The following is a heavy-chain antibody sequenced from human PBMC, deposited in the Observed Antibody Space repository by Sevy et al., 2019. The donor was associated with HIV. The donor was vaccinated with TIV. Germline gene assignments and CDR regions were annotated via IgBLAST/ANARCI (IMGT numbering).Heavy chain of an antibody. Sequence: GGSLRLSCAASGFTFSNYAMSWVRQAPGKGLEWVSAISGSGGSTYYADSVKGRFTISRDNSKNTLYLQINSLRGEDTAVYYCAKHRHLWLLDWYFDLWGRGTLVTVSS. V-gene: IGHV3-23*01. J-gene: IGHJ2*01. CDR3: AKHRHLWLLDWYFDL. D-gene: IGHD5-18*01. CDR2: ISGSGGST. CDR1: GFTFSNYA.